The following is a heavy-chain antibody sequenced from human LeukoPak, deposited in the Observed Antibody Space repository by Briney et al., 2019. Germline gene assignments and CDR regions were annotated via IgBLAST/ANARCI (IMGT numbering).Heavy chain of an antibody. CDR1: GFTFSDYY. J-gene: IGHJ6*03. V-gene: IGHV3-11*04. Sequence: GGSLRLSCAASGFTFSDYYMSWIRQAPGKGLEWVSYISSSGSTIYYADSVKGRFTISRDNAKNSLYLQMNSLRAEDTAVYYCAREPYYDFWSGYPYYYYYYMDVWGKGTTVTVSS. CDR3: AREPYYDFWSGYPYYYYYYMDV. CDR2: ISSSGSTI. D-gene: IGHD3-3*01.